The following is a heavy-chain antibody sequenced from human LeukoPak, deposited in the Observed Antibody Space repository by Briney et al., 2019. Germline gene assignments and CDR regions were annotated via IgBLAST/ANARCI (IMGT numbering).Heavy chain of an antibody. D-gene: IGHD4-11*01. CDR3: ARSNQADDY. V-gene: IGHV3-74*01. CDR2: INAGGSST. CDR1: GFTFSSYW. Sequence: GGSLRLSCAASGFTFSSYWMHWVRQVPGKGLVWVSRINAGGSSTTYADSVKGRFTISKDNAKNTLYLQMNSLRAEDTAVYYCARSNQADDYWGQGTLVTVSS. J-gene: IGHJ4*02.